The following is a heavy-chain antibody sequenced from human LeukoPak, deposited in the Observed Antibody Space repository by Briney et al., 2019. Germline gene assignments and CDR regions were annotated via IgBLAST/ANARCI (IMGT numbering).Heavy chain of an antibody. Sequence: LAGGSLRLSCAASGFTFSSYGMHWVRQAPGKGLEWVAVISYDGSNKYYADSVKGRFTISRDNSKNTLYLQMNSLRAEDTAVYYCANGAVLWFGELFRGFDYWGQGTLVTVSS. CDR3: ANGAVLWFGELFRGFDY. CDR1: GFTFSSYG. V-gene: IGHV3-30*18. J-gene: IGHJ4*02. CDR2: ISYDGSNK. D-gene: IGHD3-10*01.